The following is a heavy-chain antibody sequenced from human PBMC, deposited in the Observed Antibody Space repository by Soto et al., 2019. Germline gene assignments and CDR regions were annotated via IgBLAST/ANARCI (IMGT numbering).Heavy chain of an antibody. Sequence: SETLSLTCTVSGGSISSYYWSWIRQPPGKGLEWIGYIYYSGSTNYNPSLKSRVTISVDTSKNQFSLKLSSVTAADTAVYYCARDKGGEPAAALDFWGQGTLVTVSS. CDR3: ARDKGGEPAAALDF. CDR1: GGSISSYY. D-gene: IGHD2-2*01. J-gene: IGHJ4*02. CDR2: IYYSGST. V-gene: IGHV4-59*01.